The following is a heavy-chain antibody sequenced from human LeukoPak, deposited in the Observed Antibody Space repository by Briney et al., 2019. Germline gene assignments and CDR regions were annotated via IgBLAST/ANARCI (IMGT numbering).Heavy chain of an antibody. Sequence: GESLKISCKGSGYNFANYWIAWVRQMPGKGLEWMGIIYPGDSDTRYSPSFQGQVTISADKSINTAYLQWSSLKASDTALYYCARRYDTNGYFVYWGQGTLVSVSS. CDR2: IYPGDSDT. CDR3: ARRYDTNGYFVY. V-gene: IGHV5-51*01. D-gene: IGHD2-8*01. J-gene: IGHJ4*02. CDR1: GYNFANYW.